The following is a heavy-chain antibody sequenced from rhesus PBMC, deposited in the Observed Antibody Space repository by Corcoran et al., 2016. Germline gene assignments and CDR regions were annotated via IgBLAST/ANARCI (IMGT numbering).Heavy chain of an antibody. J-gene: IGHJ4*01. CDR2: IKGKGGST. D-gene: IGHD3-16*01. CDR3: ASQFFYSGNYYLDY. CDR1: GGSFSSNW. V-gene: IGHV4-80*01. Sequence: QVQLQESGPGLVKPSETLSLTCAVSGGSFSSNWWTWIRQPPGKGLEWIGEIKGKGGSTNYNPSLKSRVTFSKDASKNEFSLKLSSVTAADTAVYYCASQFFYSGNYYLDYWGQGVLVTVSS.